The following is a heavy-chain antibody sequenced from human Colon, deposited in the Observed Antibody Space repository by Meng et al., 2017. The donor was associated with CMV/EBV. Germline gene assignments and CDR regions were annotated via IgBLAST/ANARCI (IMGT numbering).Heavy chain of an antibody. CDR3: AKGGMIFGVVIPHPWFDP. Sequence: GESLKISCAASGFSFSDSSMNWVRQAPGKRPEWVSSISSRGSYIYYADSLKGRITISRDNAKNSLYLQINSLRVEDTAVYYCAKGGMIFGVVIPHPWFDPWGQGTLVTVSS. J-gene: IGHJ5*02. D-gene: IGHD3-3*01. CDR2: ISSRGSYI. CDR1: GFSFSDSS. V-gene: IGHV3-21*01.